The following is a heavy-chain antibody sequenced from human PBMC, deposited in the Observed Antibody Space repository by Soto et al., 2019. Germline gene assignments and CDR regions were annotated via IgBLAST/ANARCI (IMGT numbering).Heavy chain of an antibody. Sequence: SVKVSCKASGGTFSSYAISWVRQAPGQGLEWMGGIIPIFGTANYAQKFQGRVTITADESTSTAYMELSSLRSEDTAVYYCARGYYDSSGYYKTPVSHYYYYGMDVWGQGTTGTVSS. J-gene: IGHJ6*02. D-gene: IGHD3-22*01. CDR1: GGTFSSYA. CDR3: ARGYYDSSGYYKTPVSHYYYYGMDV. CDR2: IIPIFGTA. V-gene: IGHV1-69*13.